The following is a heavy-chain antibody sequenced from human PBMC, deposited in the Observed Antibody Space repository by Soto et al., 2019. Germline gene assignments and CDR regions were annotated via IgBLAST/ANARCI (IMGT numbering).Heavy chain of an antibody. Sequence: QAQLVQSGVEMKNVGASVKVSRKASGYTFTSYGISWVRQAPGQGLEWMGWISGFNDDTNHAQKFQGRVTVTKDTSTSTAYMELRSLKSDDTAVYYCARSGSYYPARNWFGPWGQGTLVTVSS. J-gene: IGHJ5*02. V-gene: IGHV1-18*01. CDR3: ARSGSYYPARNWFGP. CDR2: ISGFNDDT. D-gene: IGHD3-10*01. CDR1: GYTFTSYG.